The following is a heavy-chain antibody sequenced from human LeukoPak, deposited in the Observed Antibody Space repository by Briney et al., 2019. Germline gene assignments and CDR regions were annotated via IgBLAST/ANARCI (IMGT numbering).Heavy chain of an antibody. Sequence: GGSLRLSCATSGFNFDNAWMNWVRQAPGKGLEWVGRIRSNSDGGAIDYAAPVKGRFALPRDDSKNTLYLQMNSLQTEDTAMYYCATDFYDSTWGQGTLVTVSS. D-gene: IGHD2/OR15-2a*01. V-gene: IGHV3-15*07. CDR3: ATDFYDST. CDR2: IRSNSDGGAI. CDR1: GFNFDNAW. J-gene: IGHJ5*02.